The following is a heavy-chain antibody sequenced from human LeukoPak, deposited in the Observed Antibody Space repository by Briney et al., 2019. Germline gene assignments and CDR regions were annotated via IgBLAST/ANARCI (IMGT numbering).Heavy chain of an antibody. CDR2: ISGSGGST. V-gene: IGHV3-23*01. CDR3: AKGFTAYCGGDCYSTGAFTYFDY. D-gene: IGHD2-21*02. Sequence: PGGSLKLSCAASGLTFSSYAMSWVRQAPGKGLEWVSAISGSGGSTYYADSVKGRFTISRDNSKNSLCLQMHSLRAEDTAVYYCAKGFTAYCGGDCYSTGAFTYFDYWGQGTLVTVSS. CDR1: GLTFSSYA. J-gene: IGHJ4*02.